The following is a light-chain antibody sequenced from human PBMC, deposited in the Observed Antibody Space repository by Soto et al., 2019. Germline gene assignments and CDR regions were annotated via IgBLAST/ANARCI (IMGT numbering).Light chain of an antibody. CDR1: QSISTY. CDR2: DAS. J-gene: IGKJ2*01. Sequence: EIVLTQSPATLSLSPGERATLFCRASQSISTYLAWYQQKSGQAPRLLIYDASNRATGIPARFSGGGSGTDFTLTVSSLEPEDFAVYYWQQRSNWPPTFGQGTKLEI. CDR3: QQRSNWPPT. V-gene: IGKV3-11*01.